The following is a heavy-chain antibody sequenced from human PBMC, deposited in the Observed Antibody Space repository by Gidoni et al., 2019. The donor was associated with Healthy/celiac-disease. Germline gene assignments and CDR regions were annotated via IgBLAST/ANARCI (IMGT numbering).Heavy chain of an antibody. CDR1: GFTFSSYG. Sequence: QVQLVASGGGVVQPWRSLRLSCAPSGFTFSSYGMHWVRQAPGKGLEWVAVISYDGSNKYYADSVKGRFTISRDNSKNTLYLQMNSLRAEDTAVYYCAKDLRDSSGYLRDWGQGTLVTVSS. V-gene: IGHV3-30*18. D-gene: IGHD3-22*01. CDR3: AKDLRDSSGYLRD. J-gene: IGHJ4*02. CDR2: ISYDGSNK.